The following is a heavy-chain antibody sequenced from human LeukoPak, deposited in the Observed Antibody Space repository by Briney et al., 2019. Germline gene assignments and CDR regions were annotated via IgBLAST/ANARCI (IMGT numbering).Heavy chain of an antibody. D-gene: IGHD1-26*01. Sequence: ASVKVSCKASGGTFSSYAISWVRQAPGQGLEWMGRIIPILGIANYAQKFQGRVTFTADKSTNTAYMELSSLRSEDTAVYYCARDRVGKGPPTWGQGTLVTVSS. CDR1: GGTFSSYA. J-gene: IGHJ4*02. CDR3: ARDRVGKGPPT. V-gene: IGHV1-69*04. CDR2: IIPILGIA.